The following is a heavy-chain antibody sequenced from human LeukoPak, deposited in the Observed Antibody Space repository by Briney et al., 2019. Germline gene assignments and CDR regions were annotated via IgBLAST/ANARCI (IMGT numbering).Heavy chain of an antibody. CDR3: TRDRGYNWNDLPIDY. D-gene: IGHD1-1*01. J-gene: IGHJ4*02. CDR2: XXSKAYGGTT. Sequence: GGSLRLSCTASGFTFGDYAMSWVRQAPGKGLXXXXXXXSKAYGGTTEYAASVKARFTISRDDSKSIAYLQMNSLKTEDTAVYYCTRDRGYNWNDLPIDYWGQGTLVTVSS. CDR1: GFTFGDYA. V-gene: IGHV3-49*04.